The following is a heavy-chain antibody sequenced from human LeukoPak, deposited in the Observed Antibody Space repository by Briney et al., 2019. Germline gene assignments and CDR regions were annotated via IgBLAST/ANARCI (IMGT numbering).Heavy chain of an antibody. D-gene: IGHD5-18*01. CDR3: AREVYSYGYARFDY. Sequence: SVKVSCKASGGTFSSYAISWVGQAAGQGLEWMGRIIPVFGTANYAQRFQGRVTITTDESTSAAYMDGSSLRSEDTAVYYCAREVYSYGYARFDYWDQGTLVTVSS. CDR1: GGTFSSYA. CDR2: IIPVFGTA. V-gene: IGHV1-69*05. J-gene: IGHJ4*02.